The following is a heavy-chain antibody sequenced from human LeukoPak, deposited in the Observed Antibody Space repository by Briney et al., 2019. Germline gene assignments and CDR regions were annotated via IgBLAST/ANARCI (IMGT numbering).Heavy chain of an antibody. J-gene: IGHJ4*02. CDR1: GFTFSNAW. V-gene: IGHV3-7*03. D-gene: IGHD1-26*01. Sequence: GGSLRLSCAASGFTFSNAWMSWVRQAPGKGPEWVANIKQDGSEKNYVDSVKGRSTISRDNAKNSLYLQLNSLRADDTAVYYCARDSRRVGATGGSDYWGQGTLVTVSS. CDR2: IKQDGSEK. CDR3: ARDSRRVGATGGSDY.